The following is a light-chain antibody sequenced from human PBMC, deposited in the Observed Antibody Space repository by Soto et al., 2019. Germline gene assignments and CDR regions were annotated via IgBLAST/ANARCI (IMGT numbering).Light chain of an antibody. CDR1: QSVSSY. J-gene: IGKJ4*01. CDR3: QQRSNWLLT. CDR2: DAS. V-gene: IGKV3-11*01. Sequence: EIVLTQSPGTLSLSLGERATLSCRASQSVSSYLAWYQQKPGQAPRLLIYDASNRATGIPARFSGSGSGTDFTLTISSLEPEDFAVYYCQQRSNWLLTFGGGTKVDIK.